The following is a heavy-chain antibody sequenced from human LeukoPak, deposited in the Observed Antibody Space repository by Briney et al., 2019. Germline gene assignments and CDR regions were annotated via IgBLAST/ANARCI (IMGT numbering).Heavy chain of an antibody. CDR2: IYTSGST. Sequence: PSQTLSLTCTVSGGSISSGSCYWSWIRQPAGKGLEWIGRIYTSGSTNYNPSLKSRVTISVDTSKNQFSLKLSSVTAADTAVYYCAREGGTHPPWNIVVVPAATLSNWFDPWGQGTLVTVSS. D-gene: IGHD2-2*01. V-gene: IGHV4-61*02. J-gene: IGHJ5*02. CDR3: AREGGTHPPWNIVVVPAATLSNWFDP. CDR1: GGSISSGSCY.